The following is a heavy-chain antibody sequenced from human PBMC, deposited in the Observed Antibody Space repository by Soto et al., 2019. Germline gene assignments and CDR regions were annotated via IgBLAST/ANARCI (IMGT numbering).Heavy chain of an antibody. V-gene: IGHV3-48*01. CDR1: GFTFSSYS. CDR2: ISSSSSTI. D-gene: IGHD3-9*01. J-gene: IGHJ5*02. CDR3: ARGDDILTGRYDL. Sequence: GGSLRLSCAASGFTFSSYSMNWVRQAPGKGLEWVSYISSSSSTIYYADSVKGRFTISRDNAKNSLYLQMNSLRAEDTAVYYCARGDDILTGRYDLWGQGTLVTVSS.